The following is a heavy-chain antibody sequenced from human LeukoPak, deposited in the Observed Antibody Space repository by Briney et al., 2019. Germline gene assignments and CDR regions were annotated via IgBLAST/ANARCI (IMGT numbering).Heavy chain of an antibody. Sequence: AGGSLRLSCAASGFTLSSYGMHWVRQAPGKGLEWVAVISYDGSNKYYADSVKGRFTISRDNSKNTLYLQMSSLRAEDTAVYYCANLPLRDIVANHWGQGTQVTVSS. CDR3: ANLPLRDIVANH. CDR1: GFTLSSYG. V-gene: IGHV3-30*18. J-gene: IGHJ4*02. CDR2: ISYDGSNK. D-gene: IGHD5-12*01.